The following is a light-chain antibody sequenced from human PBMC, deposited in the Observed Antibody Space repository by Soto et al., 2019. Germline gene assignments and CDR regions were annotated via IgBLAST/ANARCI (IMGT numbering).Light chain of an antibody. CDR1: QSVGSN. CDR3: HHYNSWPYT. V-gene: IGKV3D-15*01. J-gene: IGKJ2*01. CDR2: GAS. Sequence: EIVMTQSPATLSVSPGERATLSCRVSQSVGSNLAWYQQKPGQAPRLLIYGASSRATGTPDRFSGSGSGTEFTLTISSLQSEDFAVYYCHHYNSWPYTFGQGTKVDIK.